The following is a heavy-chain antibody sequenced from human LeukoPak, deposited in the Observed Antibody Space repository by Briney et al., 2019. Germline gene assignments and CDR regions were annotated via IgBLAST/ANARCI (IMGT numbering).Heavy chain of an antibody. D-gene: IGHD2-15*01. J-gene: IGHJ5*02. CDR2: LYSGGST. V-gene: IGHV3-66*01. CDR3: AREGCSGGNCYSYWFDP. CDR1: GFTVTSSY. Sequence: PGGSLRLSCAASGFTVTSSYMNWVRQAPGKGLEWVSLLYSGGSTFYADSVKGRFTISRDNSKNTLYLQMNSLRAEDTAVYYCAREGCSGGNCYSYWFDPWGQGTLVTVSS.